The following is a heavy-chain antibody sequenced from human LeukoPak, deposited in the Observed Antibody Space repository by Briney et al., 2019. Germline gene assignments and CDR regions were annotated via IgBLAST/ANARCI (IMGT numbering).Heavy chain of an antibody. CDR2: ISGSGGST. D-gene: IGHD3-16*02. J-gene: IGHJ4*02. Sequence: GGSLRLSCAASGFTFSSYAMSWVRQAPGKGLERVSAISGSGGSTYYADSVKGRFTISRDNSKNTLYLQMNSLRAEDTAVYYCAKVLGELSSLDYWGQGTLVTVSS. CDR3: AKVLGELSSLDY. CDR1: GFTFSSYA. V-gene: IGHV3-23*01.